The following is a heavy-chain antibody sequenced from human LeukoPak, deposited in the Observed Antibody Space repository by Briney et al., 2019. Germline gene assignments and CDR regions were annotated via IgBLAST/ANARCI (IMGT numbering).Heavy chain of an antibody. CDR3: ARGLSYYYDSSGYYDY. Sequence: PGGSLRLSCVASGFTFSSYSMNWVRQAPGKGLEWVSSISSSSSYIYYADSVKGRFTISRDNAKNSLYLQMNSLRAEDTAVYYCARGLSYYYDSSGYYDYWGQGTLVTVSS. V-gene: IGHV3-21*01. CDR2: ISSSSSYI. D-gene: IGHD3-22*01. J-gene: IGHJ4*02. CDR1: GFTFSSYS.